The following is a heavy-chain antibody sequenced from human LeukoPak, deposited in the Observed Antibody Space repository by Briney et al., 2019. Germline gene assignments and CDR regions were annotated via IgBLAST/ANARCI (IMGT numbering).Heavy chain of an antibody. J-gene: IGHJ5*02. CDR3: ARINWSDGGWFDP. V-gene: IGHV3-9*01. CDR2: ISWNSGSI. Sequence: GGSLRLSCAASRFTFDDYAMHWVRQAPGKGLEWVSGISWNSGSIGYADSVKGRFTISRDNAKNSLYLQMNSLRAEDTAVYYCARINWSDGGWFDPWGQGTLVTVSS. CDR1: RFTFDDYA. D-gene: IGHD1-20*01.